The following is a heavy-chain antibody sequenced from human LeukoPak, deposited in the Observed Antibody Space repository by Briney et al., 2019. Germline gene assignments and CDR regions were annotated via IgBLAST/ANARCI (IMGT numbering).Heavy chain of an antibody. D-gene: IGHD2-21*02. Sequence: PSETLSLTCTVSGGSISSSSYYWGWIRQPPGKGLEWIGSIYYSGSTYYNPSLKSRVTMSVDTSKNQFSLKLSSVTAADTAVYYCASRTYCGGDCYLRYFDYWGQGTLVAVSS. CDR3: ASRTYCGGDCYLRYFDY. CDR2: IYYSGST. J-gene: IGHJ4*02. CDR1: GGSISSSSYY. V-gene: IGHV4-39*01.